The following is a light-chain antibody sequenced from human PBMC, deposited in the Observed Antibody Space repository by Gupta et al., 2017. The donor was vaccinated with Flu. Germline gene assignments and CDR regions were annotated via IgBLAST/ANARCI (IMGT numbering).Light chain of an antibody. CDR3: SSYTTASTLV. V-gene: IGLV2-14*01. CDR2: EVT. J-gene: IGLJ3*02. Sequence: QSALTQPASVSGSPGQSITISCTGTSSDVGLYNYVSWYQQHPGKAPELMIYEVTNRPSGVSNRLSGSKSGNTASLTISGLQAEDEADYYCSSYTTASTLVFGGGTKLTVL. CDR1: SSDVGLYNY.